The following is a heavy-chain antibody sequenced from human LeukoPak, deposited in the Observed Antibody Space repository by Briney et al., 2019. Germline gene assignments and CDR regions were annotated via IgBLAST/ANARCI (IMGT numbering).Heavy chain of an antibody. CDR3: ARRSSYGGYPDY. D-gene: IGHD4-23*01. CDR1: GFTVSSNE. Sequence: HAGGSLRLSCAASGFTVSSNEMSWVRQAPGKGLEWVSSISGGSTYYADSVKGRFTISRDNAKNTLYLHMNSLRAEDTAVYYCARRSSYGGYPDYWGQGTLVTVSS. J-gene: IGHJ4*02. V-gene: IGHV3-38-3*01. CDR2: ISGGST.